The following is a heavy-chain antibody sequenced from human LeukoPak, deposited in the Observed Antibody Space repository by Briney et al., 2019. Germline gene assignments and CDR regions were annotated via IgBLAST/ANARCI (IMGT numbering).Heavy chain of an antibody. J-gene: IGHJ3*02. CDR2: IYTSGST. CDR3: ARATWGFGDAFDI. CDR1: GGSISSYY. D-gene: IGHD7-27*01. V-gene: IGHV4-4*07. Sequence: SETLSLTCTVSGGSISSYYWSWIRQPAGKGLEWIGRIYTSGSTNYNPSLKSRVTMSANTSNNQFSLQLISATAADTAVYYCARATWGFGDAFDIWGQGTMVTVSA.